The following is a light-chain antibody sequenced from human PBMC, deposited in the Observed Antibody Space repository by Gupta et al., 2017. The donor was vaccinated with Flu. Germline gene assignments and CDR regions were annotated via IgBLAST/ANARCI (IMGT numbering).Light chain of an antibody. CDR1: SSDVGGYDY. J-gene: IGLJ1*01. CDR2: DVS. Sequence: SSDVGGYDYVSWYQQHPGKAPKLMIYDVSKRPSGVPDRFSGSRSGNTASLTISGLQAEDEADYYCCSYAGNYRYVFGTGTKVTVL. CDR3: CSYAGNYRYV. V-gene: IGLV2-11*03.